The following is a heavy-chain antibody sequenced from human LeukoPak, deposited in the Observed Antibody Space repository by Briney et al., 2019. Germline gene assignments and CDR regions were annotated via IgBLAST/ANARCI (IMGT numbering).Heavy chain of an antibody. Sequence: GGSLRLSCAASGFTFSSYAMLWVRQAPGKGLMWVSRVKSDGSSTGYADSVKGRFTISRDNARNTLYLQMNSLRAEDTAVYYCARDGFLGPVTAYLDYWGRGTPVTVSS. D-gene: IGHD2-21*02. CDR2: VKSDGSST. CDR3: ARDGFLGPVTAYLDY. J-gene: IGHJ4*02. V-gene: IGHV3-74*01. CDR1: GFTFSSYA.